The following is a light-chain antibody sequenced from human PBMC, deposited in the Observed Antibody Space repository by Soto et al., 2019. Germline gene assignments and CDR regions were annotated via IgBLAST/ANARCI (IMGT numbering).Light chain of an antibody. V-gene: IGLV2-14*01. CDR3: SSYTSSSTQV. J-gene: IGLJ1*01. CDR2: EVS. Sequence: QSVLTQPASVSGSPGQSITVSCTGTSSDVGYYDYVSWYQQHPGKAPQLIIYEVSHRPSGVSDRFSGSKSDNTASLTISGLQAEDEADYYCSSYTSSSTQVFGTGTKVTVL. CDR1: SSDVGYYDY.